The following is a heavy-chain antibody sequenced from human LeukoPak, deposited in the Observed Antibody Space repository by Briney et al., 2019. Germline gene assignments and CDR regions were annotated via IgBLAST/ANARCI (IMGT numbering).Heavy chain of an antibody. Sequence: PGGSLRLSCAASGFTFDDYAMHWVRQAPGKGLEWVSGISWNSGSIGYADSVKGRFTISRDNAKNSLYLQMNSLRAEDMALYYCAKGGVGATGIGIYYFDYWGQGTLVTVSS. J-gene: IGHJ4*02. D-gene: IGHD1-26*01. CDR3: AKGGVGATGIGIYYFDY. CDR2: ISWNSGSI. CDR1: GFTFDDYA. V-gene: IGHV3-9*03.